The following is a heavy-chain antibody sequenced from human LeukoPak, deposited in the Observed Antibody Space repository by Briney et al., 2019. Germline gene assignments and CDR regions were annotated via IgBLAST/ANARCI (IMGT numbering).Heavy chain of an antibody. Sequence: ASVKVSCKASGYTFTSYDISWVRQATGQGLEWMGWMNSNSGNTGYEQKFQGRVTITRNTSIDTAYTELSSLRSEDTAVYYCARGTRIAVTGTSQRKKFDFWGQGTLVTVSS. CDR1: GYTFTSYD. J-gene: IGHJ4*02. CDR3: ARGTRIAVTGTSQRKKFDF. D-gene: IGHD6-19*01. V-gene: IGHV1-8*03. CDR2: MNSNSGNT.